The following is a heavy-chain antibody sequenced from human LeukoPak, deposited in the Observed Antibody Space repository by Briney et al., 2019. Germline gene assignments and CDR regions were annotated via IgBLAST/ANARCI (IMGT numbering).Heavy chain of an antibody. CDR2: IYYSGST. CDR3: ARLEAAMGVFDY. J-gene: IGHJ4*02. V-gene: IGHV4-39*01. CDR1: GGSISSSSYY. Sequence: SETLSLTCTVSGGSISSSSYYGGWIRQPPGKGLEWIGSIYYSGSTYYTPSLKSRVTISVDTSKNQFSLKLSSVTAADTAVYYCARLEAAMGVFDYWGQGTLVTVSS. D-gene: IGHD5-18*01.